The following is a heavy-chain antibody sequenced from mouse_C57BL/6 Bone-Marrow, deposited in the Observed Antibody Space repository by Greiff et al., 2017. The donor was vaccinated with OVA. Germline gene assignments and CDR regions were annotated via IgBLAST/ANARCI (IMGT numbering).Heavy chain of an antibody. V-gene: IGHV1-81*01. D-gene: IGHD2-4*01. CDR3: ARRLYDYDGYYFDY. CDR1: GYTFTSYG. Sequence: QVQLQQSGAELARPGASVKLSCKASGYTFTSYGISWVKQRTGQGLEWIGEIYPRSGNTYYNEKFKGKATLTADKSSSTAYMELRSLTSEDSAVYFCARRLYDYDGYYFDYWGQGTTLTVSS. J-gene: IGHJ2*01. CDR2: IYPRSGNT.